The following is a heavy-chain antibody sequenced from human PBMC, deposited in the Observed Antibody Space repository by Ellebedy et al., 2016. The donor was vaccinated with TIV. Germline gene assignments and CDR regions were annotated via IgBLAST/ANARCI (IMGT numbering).Heavy chain of an antibody. CDR1: GGSISSYY. J-gene: IGHJ5*02. V-gene: IGHV4-59*01. Sequence: MPSETLSLTCTVSGGSISSYYWSWIRQPPGKGLEWIGYIYYSGSTNYNPSLQSRVTISVDTSKNQFSLKLSSVTAADKAVYYCARGYSSGWYNWFDPWGQGTLVTVSS. CDR3: ARGYSSGWYNWFDP. D-gene: IGHD6-19*01. CDR2: IYYSGST.